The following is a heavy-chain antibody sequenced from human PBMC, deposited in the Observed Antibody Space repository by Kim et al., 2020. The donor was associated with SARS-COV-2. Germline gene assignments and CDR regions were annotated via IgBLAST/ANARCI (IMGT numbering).Heavy chain of an antibody. CDR3: ARTEGYSSSWWLPFDY. V-gene: IGHV3-30-3*01. CDR1: GFTFSSYA. J-gene: IGHJ4*02. Sequence: GGSLRLSCAASGFTFSSYAMHWVRQAPGKGLEWVAVISYDGSNKYYADSVKGRFTISRDNSKNTLYLQMNSLRAEDTAVYYCARTEGYSSSWWLPFDYWGQGTLVTVSS. D-gene: IGHD6-13*01. CDR2: ISYDGSNK.